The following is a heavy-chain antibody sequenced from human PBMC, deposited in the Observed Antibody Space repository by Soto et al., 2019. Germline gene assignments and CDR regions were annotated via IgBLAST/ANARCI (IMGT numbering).Heavy chain of an antibody. V-gene: IGHV3-15*07. J-gene: IGHJ5*02. CDR2: VKNNGGAT. CDR3: AADLGPAYDSNNWFDP. Sequence: EVQLVESGGDLVKPGGSLRLSCAAAGFIFSHAWFHWVRQPPGKGLELVGRVKNNGGATDYATSVKGTFTISRDDSKDTVSQQMSSLRTEDTAIYYCAADLGPAYDSNNWFDPWGQGTLVTVSS. CDR1: GFIFSHAW. D-gene: IGHD2-21*01.